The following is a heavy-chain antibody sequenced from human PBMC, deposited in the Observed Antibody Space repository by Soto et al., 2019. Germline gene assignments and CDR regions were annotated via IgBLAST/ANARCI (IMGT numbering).Heavy chain of an antibody. J-gene: IGHJ4*02. Sequence: GGSLRLSCAASGFTFSSYSMNWVRQAPGKGLEWVSSISSSSSYIYYADSVKGRFTISRDNAKNSLYLQMNSLRAEDTAVYYCARSLRPRGQWLFLERGYDYWGQGTLVTVSS. D-gene: IGHD6-19*01. V-gene: IGHV3-21*01. CDR1: GFTFSSYS. CDR3: ARSLRPRGQWLFLERGYDY. CDR2: ISSSSSYI.